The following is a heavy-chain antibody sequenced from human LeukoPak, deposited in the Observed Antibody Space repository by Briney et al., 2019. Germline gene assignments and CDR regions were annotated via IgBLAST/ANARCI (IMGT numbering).Heavy chain of an antibody. V-gene: IGHV3-7*01. J-gene: IGHJ4*02. CDR1: GFTFSSYW. CDR3: ARDGYSYGDSSGYYGY. CDR2: IKQDGSEK. D-gene: IGHD3-22*01. Sequence: PGGSLRLSCAASGFTFSSYWMSWVRQAPGKGLECVANIKQDGSEKYYVDSVKGRFTISRDNAKNSLYLQMNSLRAEDTAVYYCARDGYSYGDSSGYYGYWGQGTLVTVSS.